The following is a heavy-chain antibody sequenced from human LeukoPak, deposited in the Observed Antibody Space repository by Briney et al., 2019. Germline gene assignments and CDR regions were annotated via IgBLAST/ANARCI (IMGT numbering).Heavy chain of an antibody. J-gene: IGHJ5*02. D-gene: IGHD2-21*01. CDR3: ARRDYSAWFDP. V-gene: IGHV4-39*01. CDR1: GGSISASSHY. CDR2: VYYTGSI. Sequence: PSETLSLTCSVSGGSISASSHYWAWVRQPAGKGLEWIGSVYYTGSIRYNTSLKSRVTISVDMSKNDLFLTLSSVTAADTAFYYCARRDYSAWFDPWGQGILVTVSP.